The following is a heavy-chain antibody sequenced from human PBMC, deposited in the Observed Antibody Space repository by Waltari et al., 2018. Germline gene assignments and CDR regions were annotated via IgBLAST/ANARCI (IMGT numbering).Heavy chain of an antibody. CDR2: IIPIFGTA. D-gene: IGHD3-22*01. CDR1: GGTFGSNA. V-gene: IGHV1-69*14. CDR3: ARAVPDSSGYRLRYFDL. J-gene: IGHJ2*01. Sequence: QVQLVQSGAEVKKPGSSVKVSCTASGGTFGSNAISWVGQAPGPGLEGTGGIIPIFGTANYAQKFQGRVTITADKSTSTAYMELSSLRSEDTAVYYCARAVPDSSGYRLRYFDLWGRGTLVTVSS.